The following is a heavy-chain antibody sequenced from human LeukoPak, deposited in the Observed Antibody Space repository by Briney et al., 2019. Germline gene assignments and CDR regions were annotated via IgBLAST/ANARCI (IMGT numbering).Heavy chain of an antibody. V-gene: IGHV4-34*01. D-gene: IGHD5-18*01. CDR2: INHSGST. CDR3: ARGEKRGYSYGYFCY. J-gene: IGHJ4*02. CDR1: GGSFSGYY. Sequence: SETLSLTCAVYGGSFSGYYWIWIRQPPGKGLEWIGEINHSGSTNYNPSLKSRVTISVDTSKNQFSLKLSSVTAADTAVYYCARGEKRGYSYGYFCYWGQGTLVTVSS.